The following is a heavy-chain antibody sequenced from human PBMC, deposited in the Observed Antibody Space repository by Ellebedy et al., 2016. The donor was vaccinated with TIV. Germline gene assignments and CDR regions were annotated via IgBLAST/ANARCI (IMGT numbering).Heavy chain of an antibody. CDR3: ARENSGAVYAMGAPARTANWFNP. D-gene: IGHD2-8*01. CDR2: IIPMFGTA. J-gene: IGHJ5*02. V-gene: IGHV1-69*13. Sequence: SVKVSCXASGYTFINYDITWVRQAPGQGLEWMGGIIPMFGTAKYTQKFQGRVTITADESTSTAYMELSSVRSEDTAVYYCARENSGAVYAMGAPARTANWFNPWGQGTLVTVSS. CDR1: GYTFINYD.